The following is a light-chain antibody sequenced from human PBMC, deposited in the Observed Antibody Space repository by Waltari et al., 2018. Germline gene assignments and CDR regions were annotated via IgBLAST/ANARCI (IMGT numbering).Light chain of an antibody. CDR2: DSS. Sequence: EIVMTQSPATLSVSPGERVTLSCRASQSVSSNLAWYQQKPGQAPRLLIYDSSPRATGTAARFSGSGSGTEFTLTITGLQSEDFALYYCQQYNNWPPLTFGGGTKVEIK. V-gene: IGKV3-15*01. CDR1: QSVSSN. CDR3: QQYNNWPPLT. J-gene: IGKJ4*01.